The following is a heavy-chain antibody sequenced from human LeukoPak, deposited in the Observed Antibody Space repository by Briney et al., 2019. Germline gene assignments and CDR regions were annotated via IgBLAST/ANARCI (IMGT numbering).Heavy chain of an antibody. CDR1: GFTFSSYA. Sequence: PGGSLRLSCAASGFTFSSYAMSWVRQAPGKGLEWVSAISGSGGSTYYADSVKGRFTISRDNSKNTLYLQMNSLRAEDTAVYYCAKLPGVGSSSLPITDPDGPFDYWAREPWSPSPQ. J-gene: IGHJ4*02. V-gene: IGHV3-23*01. CDR2: ISGSGGST. D-gene: IGHD6-6*01. CDR3: AKLPGVGSSSLPITDPDGPFDY.